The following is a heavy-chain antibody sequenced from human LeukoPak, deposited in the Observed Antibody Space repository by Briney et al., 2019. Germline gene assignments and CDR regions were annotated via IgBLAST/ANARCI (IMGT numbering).Heavy chain of an antibody. CDR2: IYYSGST. D-gene: IGHD1-26*01. J-gene: IGHJ4*02. Sequence: SETLSLTCTVSGGSINNYYWSWIRQPPGKGLEWIGYIYYSGSTNYNPSLKSRVTISVDTSNNQFSLKLTSVTAADTAVYYCARNIVGPRQVDYWGQGILVTVSS. CDR3: ARNIVGPRQVDY. V-gene: IGHV4-59*01. CDR1: GGSINNYY.